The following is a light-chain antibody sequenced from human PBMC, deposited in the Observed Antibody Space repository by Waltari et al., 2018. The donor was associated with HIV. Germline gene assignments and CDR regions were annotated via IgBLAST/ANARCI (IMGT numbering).Light chain of an antibody. V-gene: IGLV10-54*04. J-gene: IGLJ2*01. CDR1: SSNVGNQG. CDR2: RNN. CDR3: SAWDSSLGEWV. Sequence: QAGLTQPPSVSKALRQTATLTCTGNSSNVGNQGAAWLQQHQGHPPKLLSYRNNNRPSGISERFSASRSVNIASLNITGLQPEDESDYYCSAWDSSLGEWVFGGGTKLTVL.